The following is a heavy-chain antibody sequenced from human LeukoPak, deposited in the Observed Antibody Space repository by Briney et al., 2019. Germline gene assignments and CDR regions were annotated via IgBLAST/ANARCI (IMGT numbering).Heavy chain of an antibody. CDR1: GFNFGSYG. D-gene: IGHD3-10*01. CDR3: AKEGAGSGHWYMDV. V-gene: IGHV3-30*18. Sequence: PGGSLRLSCATSGFNFGSYGMHWVRQAPGKGLEWVAVISYDGSNKYYADSVKGRFTISRDNSKNTLYLQMNSLRAEDTAVYYCAKEGAGSGHWYMDVWGKGTTVTVSS. J-gene: IGHJ6*03. CDR2: ISYDGSNK.